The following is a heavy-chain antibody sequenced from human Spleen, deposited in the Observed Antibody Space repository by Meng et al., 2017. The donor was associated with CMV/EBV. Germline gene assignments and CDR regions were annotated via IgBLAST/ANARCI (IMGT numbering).Heavy chain of an antibody. Sequence: QVQLVEXXXXXVXSGXAXGLHCXXXGFTFSDYYMSWIRQAPGKGLEWVSYISSSSSYTNYADSVKGRFTISRDNAKNSLYLQMNSLRAEDTAVYYCASSAADSSGYYEAFFEYWGQGTLVTVSS. CDR1: GFTFSDYY. J-gene: IGHJ4*02. CDR2: ISSSSSYT. V-gene: IGHV3-11*05. D-gene: IGHD3-22*01. CDR3: ASSAADSSGYYEAFFEY.